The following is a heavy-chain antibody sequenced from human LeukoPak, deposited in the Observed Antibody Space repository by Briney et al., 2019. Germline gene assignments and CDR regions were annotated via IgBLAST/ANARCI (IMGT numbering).Heavy chain of an antibody. CDR2: ISYDGSNK. CDR3: ARLGHSSGWYYFDY. V-gene: IGHV3-30*04. Sequence: PGGSLRLSCAASGFTFSSYAMSWVRQAPGKGLGWVAVISYDGSNKYYADSVKGRFTISRDNSKNTLYLQMNSLRAEDTAVYYCARLGHSSGWYYFDYWGQGTLVTVSS. CDR1: GFTFSSYA. J-gene: IGHJ4*02. D-gene: IGHD6-19*01.